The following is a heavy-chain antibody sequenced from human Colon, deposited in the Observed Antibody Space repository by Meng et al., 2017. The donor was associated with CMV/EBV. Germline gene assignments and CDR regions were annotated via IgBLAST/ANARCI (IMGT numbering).Heavy chain of an antibody. J-gene: IGHJ5*02. CDR1: GFTFSNCA. D-gene: IGHD3-9*01. Sequence: GGSLRLSGAASGFTFSNCAMTGVRQAPGKRLEWVSAITTSGGGRYYAASVKGRVTISRDNSQTTLYLQMNSLGADDTAIYYCAKSTPDHFDYYFGARAQGILVTVSS. CDR3: AKSTPDHFDYYFGA. CDR2: ITTSGGGR. V-gene: IGHV3-23*01.